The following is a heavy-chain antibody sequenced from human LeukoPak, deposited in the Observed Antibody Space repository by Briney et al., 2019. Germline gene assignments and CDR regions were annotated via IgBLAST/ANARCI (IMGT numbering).Heavy chain of an antibody. CDR3: ARDGSSAFDY. V-gene: IGHV4-34*01. Sequence: SGTLSLTCAVYGGSFSGYYWSWIRQPPGKGLEWIGEINHSGSTNYNPSLKSRVTISVDTSKNQFSLKLSSVTAADTAVYYCARDGSSAFDYWGQGTLVTVSS. J-gene: IGHJ4*02. CDR2: INHSGST. CDR1: GGSFSGYY. D-gene: IGHD6-6*01.